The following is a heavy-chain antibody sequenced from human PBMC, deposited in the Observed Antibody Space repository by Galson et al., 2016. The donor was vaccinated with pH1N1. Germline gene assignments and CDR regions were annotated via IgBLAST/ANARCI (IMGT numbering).Heavy chain of an antibody. CDR1: GFSLSTSGMC. D-gene: IGHD1-7*01. Sequence: PALVKPTQTLTLTCTFSGFSLSTSGMCVSWIRQPPGKALEWLALIDWDDDKYYSTSLKTRLTISKDTSKNQVVLTMTNMDPVDTATDYYARVIYWDYLGDFDYWRQGTLVTFSA. CDR3: ARVIYWDYLGDFDY. CDR2: IDWDDDK. V-gene: IGHV2-70*01. J-gene: IGHJ4*02.